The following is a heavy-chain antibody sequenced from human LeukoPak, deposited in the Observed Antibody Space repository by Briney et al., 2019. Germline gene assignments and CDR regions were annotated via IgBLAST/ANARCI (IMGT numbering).Heavy chain of an antibody. Sequence: ASVKVSCKASGYTFTSYAMHWVRQAPGQRLEWMGWINAGNGNTKYSQKFQGRVTITRDTSASTAYMELSCLRSEDTAVYYCARDELWDGAQGAFDIWGQGTMVTVSS. J-gene: IGHJ3*02. CDR3: ARDELWDGAQGAFDI. V-gene: IGHV1-3*01. CDR2: INAGNGNT. CDR1: GYTFTSYA. D-gene: IGHD3-16*01.